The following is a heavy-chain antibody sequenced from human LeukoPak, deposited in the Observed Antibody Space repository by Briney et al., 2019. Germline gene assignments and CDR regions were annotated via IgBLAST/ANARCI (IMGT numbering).Heavy chain of an antibody. V-gene: IGHV1-18*01. J-gene: IGHJ4*02. CDR3: ARVGYYDSSGSPPEY. Sequence: ASVKVSCRASGYAFSSYGISWVRRAPGQGLEWVGWISVYNGNTNYAQKLQGRVTMTTDTSTSTAYMELRSLRSDDTDVYYCARVGYYDSSGSPPEYWGQGTLVTVSS. D-gene: IGHD3-22*01. CDR2: ISVYNGNT. CDR1: GYAFSSYG.